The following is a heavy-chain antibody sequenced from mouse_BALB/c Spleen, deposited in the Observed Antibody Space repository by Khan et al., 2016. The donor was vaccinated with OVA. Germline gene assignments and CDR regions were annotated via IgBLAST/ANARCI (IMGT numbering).Heavy chain of an antibody. CDR2: IRYSGTT. CDR3: ARKNNWYFDV. Sequence: EVKLEESGPGLVKPSQSLSLPCTVSGSSISSGYAWNWIRQFPGNKLEWMGYIRYSGTTTYNPSLKSRISITRDTSKNQFFLQLNSVTTEDTATYYCARKNNWYFDVWGAGTTVTVSS. V-gene: IGHV3-2*02. CDR1: GSSISSGYA. J-gene: IGHJ1*01.